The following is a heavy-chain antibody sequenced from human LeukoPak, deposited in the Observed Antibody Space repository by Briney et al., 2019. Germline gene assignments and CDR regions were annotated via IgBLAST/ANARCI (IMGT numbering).Heavy chain of an antibody. V-gene: IGHV1-46*01. CDR2: INPSGGST. Sequence: ASVKVSCKASGYTFTSYYMHWVRQAPGQGLEWMGIINPSGGSTSYAQKFQGRVTMTRDTSTSTVYMELSSLRSEDTAVYYCARVGGGGYDFWSGYSVLYGMDVRGQGTTVTVSS. D-gene: IGHD3-3*01. J-gene: IGHJ6*02. CDR1: GYTFTSYY. CDR3: ARVGGGGYDFWSGYSVLYGMDV.